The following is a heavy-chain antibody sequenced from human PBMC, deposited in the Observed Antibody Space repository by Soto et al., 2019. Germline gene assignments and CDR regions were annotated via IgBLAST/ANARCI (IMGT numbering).Heavy chain of an antibody. V-gene: IGHV3-53*01. D-gene: IGHD6-13*01. CDR3: ARDRDHSSSWYYYYYYGMDV. Sequence: GGSLRLSCAASGFTVSSNFMNWVRQAPGKGLEWLSVIFPGGSTYYADSVKGRFTISRDNSKNTLYLQMNSLRAEDTAVYYCARDRDHSSSWYYYYYYGMDVWGQGTTVTVSS. CDR1: GFTVSSNF. CDR2: IFPGGST. J-gene: IGHJ6*02.